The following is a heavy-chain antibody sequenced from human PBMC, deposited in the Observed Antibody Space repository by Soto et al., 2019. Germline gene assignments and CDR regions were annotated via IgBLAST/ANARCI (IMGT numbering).Heavy chain of an antibody. Sequence: SQTLSLTCAISGDSVSSNSAAWNWIRQSPSRGLEWLGRTYYRSKWYNDYAVSVKSRITINPDTSKNQFSLQLNSVTPEDTAVYYCARTPRDGVSQLLPFDYWGQGTLVTVSS. CDR2: TYYRSKWYN. CDR1: GDSVSSNSAA. CDR3: ARTPRDGVSQLLPFDY. D-gene: IGHD2-2*01. J-gene: IGHJ4*02. V-gene: IGHV6-1*01.